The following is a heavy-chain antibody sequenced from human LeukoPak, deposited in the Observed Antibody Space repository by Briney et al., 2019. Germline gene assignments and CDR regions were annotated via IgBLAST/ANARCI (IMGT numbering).Heavy chain of an antibody. Sequence: PSETLSLTCTVSGGSISSYYWSWIRQPPGKGLEWIGYIYYSGSTNYNPSLKSRVTISVDTSKNQFSLKLSSVTAADTAVYNCARELANWFDPWGQGTLVTVSS. D-gene: IGHD1-1*01. J-gene: IGHJ5*02. V-gene: IGHV4-59*01. CDR3: ARELANWFDP. CDR2: IYYSGST. CDR1: GGSISSYY.